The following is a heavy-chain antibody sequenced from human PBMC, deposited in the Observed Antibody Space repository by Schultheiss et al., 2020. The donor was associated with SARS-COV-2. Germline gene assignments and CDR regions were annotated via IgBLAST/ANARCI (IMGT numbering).Heavy chain of an antibody. CDR1: GFTFSSYG. CDR2: ISYDGSNK. D-gene: IGHD3-16*01. J-gene: IGHJ5*02. Sequence: GGSLRLSCAASGFTFSSYGMHWVRQAPGKGLEWVAVISYDGSNKYYADSVKGRFTISRDNSKNTLYLQMNSLRAEDTAVYYCAREQYYDETPGWFDPWGQGTLVTVSS. CDR3: AREQYYDETPGWFDP. V-gene: IGHV3-30*03.